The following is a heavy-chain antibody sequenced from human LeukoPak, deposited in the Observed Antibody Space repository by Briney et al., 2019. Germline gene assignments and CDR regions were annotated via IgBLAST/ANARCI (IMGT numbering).Heavy chain of an antibody. D-gene: IGHD3-3*01. CDR2: ISGSGGST. J-gene: IGHJ5*02. V-gene: IGHV3-23*01. CDR1: GFTFSSYA. CDR3: AKDRYDFPQGRFDP. Sequence: AGGSLRLSCAASGFTFSSYAMSWVRQAPGEGLEWVSAISGSGGSTYYADSVKGRFTISRDNSKNALYLQMNSLRAEDTAVYYCAKDRYDFPQGRFDPRGQGTLVTVSS.